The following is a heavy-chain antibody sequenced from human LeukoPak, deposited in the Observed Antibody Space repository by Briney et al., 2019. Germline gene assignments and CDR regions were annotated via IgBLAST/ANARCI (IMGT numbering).Heavy chain of an antibody. CDR1: RFTFSSYS. CDR2: ISGSSSYI. Sequence: GGSLRLSCAASRFTFSSYSMSWVRQAPGKGLEWVSSISGSSSYIYYADSVKGRFSISRDNAKNSLYLQMNSLRAEDTAVYYCARHPVAGSTGWFDPWGQGTLVTVSS. J-gene: IGHJ5*02. CDR3: ARHPVAGSTGWFDP. D-gene: IGHD6-19*01. V-gene: IGHV3-21*01.